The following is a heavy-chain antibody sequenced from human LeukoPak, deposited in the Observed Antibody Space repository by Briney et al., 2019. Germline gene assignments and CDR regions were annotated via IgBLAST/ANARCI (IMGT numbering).Heavy chain of an antibody. CDR3: ARGGLNYGDYKYYYYYGMDV. D-gene: IGHD4-17*01. J-gene: IGHJ6*04. V-gene: IGHV3-13*05. CDR1: GFTFSSYD. Sequence: GGSLRLSCAASGFTFSSYDMHWVRQATGKGLEWVSAIGTAGDPYYPGSVKGRFTISRENAKKSLYLQMNSLRAGARAVYYCARGGLNYGDYKYYYYYGMDVWGKGTTVTVSS. CDR2: IGTAGDP.